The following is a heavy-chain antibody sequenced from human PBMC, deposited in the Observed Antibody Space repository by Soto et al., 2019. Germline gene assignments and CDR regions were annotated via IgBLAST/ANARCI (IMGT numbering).Heavy chain of an antibody. J-gene: IGHJ4*02. CDR3: ARDRRGSGWYDYFDY. CDR1: GFTFSSYG. CDR2: IWYDGSNE. Sequence: QVQLVESGGGVVQPGRSLRLSCAASGFTFSSYGRHWVRQAPGKGLEWVAVIWYDGSNENYADSVKGRFTISRDNSKNTLYLQMNSLRAVDTALYYCARDRRGSGWYDYFDYWGQGTLVTVSS. D-gene: IGHD6-19*01. V-gene: IGHV3-33*01.